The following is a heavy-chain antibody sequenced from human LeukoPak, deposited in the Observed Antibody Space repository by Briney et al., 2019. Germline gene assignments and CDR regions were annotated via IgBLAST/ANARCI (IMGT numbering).Heavy chain of an antibody. D-gene: IGHD2-2*02. CDR3: ARDLEDIVVVPAAIEYFQH. CDR2: ISAYNGNT. V-gene: IGHV1-18*01. Sequence: ASVKVSCKASGYTFTSYGISWVRQAPGQGLEWMGWISAYNGNTNCAQKLQGRVTMTTDTSTSTAYMELRSLRSDDTAVYYCARDLEDIVVVPAAIEYFQHWGQGTLVTVSS. CDR1: GYTFTSYG. J-gene: IGHJ1*01.